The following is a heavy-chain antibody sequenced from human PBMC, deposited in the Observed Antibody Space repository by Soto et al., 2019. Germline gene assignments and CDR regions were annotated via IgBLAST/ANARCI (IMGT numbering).Heavy chain of an antibody. Sequence: GGSLRLSCAASGFTFSSYSMNWVRQAPGKGLEWVSYISSSSSTIYYADSVKGRFTISRDNAKNSLYLQMNSLRAEDTAVYYCAKISPNFDYWGQGTLVTASS. CDR3: AKISPNFDY. J-gene: IGHJ4*02. D-gene: IGHD3-3*02. CDR1: GFTFSSYS. CDR2: ISSSSSTI. V-gene: IGHV3-48*01.